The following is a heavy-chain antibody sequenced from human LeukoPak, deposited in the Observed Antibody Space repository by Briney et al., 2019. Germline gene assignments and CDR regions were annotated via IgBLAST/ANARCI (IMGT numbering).Heavy chain of an antibody. CDR2: IIPILGIA. D-gene: IGHD6-13*01. V-gene: IGHV1-69*04. CDR3: ARAAGTERRYYYYYGMDV. J-gene: IGHJ6*02. Sequence: GASVKVSCKASGGTFSSYAISWVRQAPGQGLEWMGRIIPILGIANYAQKFQGRVTITADKSTSTAYMELSSLRAEDTAVYYCARAAGTERRYYYYYGMDVWGQGTTVTVSS. CDR1: GGTFSSYA.